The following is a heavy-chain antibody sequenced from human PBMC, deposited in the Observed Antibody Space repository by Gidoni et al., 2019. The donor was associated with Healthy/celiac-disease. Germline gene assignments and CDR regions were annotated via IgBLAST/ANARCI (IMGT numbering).Heavy chain of an antibody. V-gene: IGHV1-69*17. CDR2: IIPIFGIA. D-gene: IGHD1-26*01. Sequence: QVQLVQSGAEVKKPGSSVKVSCKASGGTFSSYAISWVRQAPGQGLEWMGGIIPIFGIANYAQKFQGRVTITADKSTSTAYMELSSLRSEDTAVYYCAKAFMHKWEMTASYYYYYGMDVWGQGTTVTVSS. CDR3: AKAFMHKWEMTASYYYYYGMDV. CDR1: GGTFSSYA. J-gene: IGHJ6*02.